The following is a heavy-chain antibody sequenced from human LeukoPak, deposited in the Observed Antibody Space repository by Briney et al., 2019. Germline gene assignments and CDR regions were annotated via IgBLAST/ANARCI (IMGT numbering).Heavy chain of an antibody. J-gene: IGHJ6*04. CDR1: GFTFSSYS. Sequence: PGGSLRLSCAASGFTFSSYSMSWVRQAPGKGLEWVANIKQDGSEKYYVDSVKGRFTISRDNAKNSLYLQMNSLRAEDTAVYYCARGGRQLMDVWGKGTTVTVSS. V-gene: IGHV3-7*01. CDR2: IKQDGSEK. D-gene: IGHD4-11*01. CDR3: ARGGRQLMDV.